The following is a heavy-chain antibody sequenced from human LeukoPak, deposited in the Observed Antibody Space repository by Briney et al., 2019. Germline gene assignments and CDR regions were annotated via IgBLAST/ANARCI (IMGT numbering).Heavy chain of an antibody. D-gene: IGHD3-3*01. CDR3: ASRASYDFWSGYYPHYYYYGMDV. J-gene: IGHJ6*02. CDR1: GYTFTSYD. V-gene: IGHV1-8*01. CDR2: MNPNSGNT. Sequence: ASVKVSCKAFGYTFTSYDINWVRQATGQGLEWMGWMNPNSGNTGYAQKFQGRVTMTRNTSISTAYMELSSLRSEDTAVYYCASRASYDFWSGYYPHYYYYGMDVWGQGTTVTVSS.